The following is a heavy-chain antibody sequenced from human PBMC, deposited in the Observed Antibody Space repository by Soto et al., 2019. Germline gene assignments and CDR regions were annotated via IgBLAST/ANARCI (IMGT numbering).Heavy chain of an antibody. CDR2: ISWNSGSI. Sequence: GGSLRLSCAASGFTFDDYAMHWVRQAPGKGLEWVSGISWNSGSIGYADSVKGRFTISRDNAKNSLYLQMNSLRAEDTALYYCAKDFQTDDLIAAAGTRAFDIWGQGTMVTVSS. J-gene: IGHJ3*02. CDR3: AKDFQTDDLIAAAGTRAFDI. V-gene: IGHV3-9*01. CDR1: GFTFDDYA. D-gene: IGHD6-13*01.